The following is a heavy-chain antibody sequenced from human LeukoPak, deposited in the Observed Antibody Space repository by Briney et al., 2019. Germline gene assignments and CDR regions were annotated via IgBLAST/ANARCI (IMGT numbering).Heavy chain of an antibody. J-gene: IGHJ1*01. CDR2: IRYDGNNK. D-gene: IGHD2-21*02. V-gene: IGHV3-30*02. Sequence: GGSLRLSCAASGFTFSTYGMHWVRQARGKGLEWVAFIRYDGNNKYYADSVKGRFTISRDNSKNTLFLQMNSLRAEDTAVYYCAKVSRAYCGGDCYEYFQLWGQGTLVTVSS. CDR3: AKVSRAYCGGDCYEYFQL. CDR1: GFTFSTYG.